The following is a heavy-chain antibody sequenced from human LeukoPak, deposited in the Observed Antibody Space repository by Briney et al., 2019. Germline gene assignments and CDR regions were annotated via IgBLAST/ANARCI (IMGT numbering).Heavy chain of an antibody. V-gene: IGHV3-23*01. Sequence: GGSLRLSCAASGFTFSSYGMSWVRQAPGKGLEWVSAISGSGGSTYYADSVKGRFTISRDNSKNTLYLQMNSLRAEDTAVYYCAKDHRITMVRPIGFDYWGQGTLVTVSS. D-gene: IGHD3-10*01. CDR3: AKDHRITMVRPIGFDY. CDR2: ISGSGGST. CDR1: GFTFSSYG. J-gene: IGHJ4*02.